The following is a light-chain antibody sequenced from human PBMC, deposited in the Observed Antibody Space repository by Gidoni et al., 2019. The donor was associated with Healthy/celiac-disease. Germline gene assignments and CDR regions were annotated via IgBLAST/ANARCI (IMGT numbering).Light chain of an antibody. J-gene: IGLJ3*02. V-gene: IGLV2-11*01. Sequence: QSALTQPRSVSGSPGQSVTISCTGTSSDVGGYNYVSWYPQHPGKAPKLMIYDVSKRPSGVHDRFSGSKSGNTASLTISGLQAEDEADYYCCSYAGSYSRFGGGTKLTVL. CDR2: DVS. CDR3: CSYAGSYSR. CDR1: SSDVGGYNY.